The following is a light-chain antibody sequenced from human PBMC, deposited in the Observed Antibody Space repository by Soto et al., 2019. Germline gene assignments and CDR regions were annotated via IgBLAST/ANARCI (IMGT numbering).Light chain of an antibody. CDR3: QQSYSTPRT. CDR2: AAS. CDR1: QSISSS. V-gene: IGKV1-39*01. Sequence: DIQMTQSPSSLSASVGDRVTITCRASQSISSSLNWYQQKPGKAPKFLIYAASNLQSGVPSRFSGSGSGTDFTLSISSLHPDTFATYYCQQSYSTPRTFGQGTKLEIK. J-gene: IGKJ2*01.